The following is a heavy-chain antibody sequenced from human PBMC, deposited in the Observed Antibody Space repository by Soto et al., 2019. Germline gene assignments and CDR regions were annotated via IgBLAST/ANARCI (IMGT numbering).Heavy chain of an antibody. CDR1: GDSMTRSVW. J-gene: IGHJ4*02. CDR3: ARKAWVRFDY. V-gene: IGHV4-4*02. Sequence: LSLTCTVSGDSMTRSVWWTWVRQPPGKGLEWIGEVFHTGNTNYNPSLKSRVTMSVDKTTNEFSLKVTSVTAADTAIYYCARKAWVRFDYWGQGALVTVSS. CDR2: VFHTGNT. D-gene: IGHD7-27*01.